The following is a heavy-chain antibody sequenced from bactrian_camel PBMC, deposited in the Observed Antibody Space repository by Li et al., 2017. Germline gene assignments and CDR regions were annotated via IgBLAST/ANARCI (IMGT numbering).Heavy chain of an antibody. V-gene: IGHV3S53*01. CDR1: TYTYRTNC. CDR3: AAGPNCDEKYAE. J-gene: IGHJ4*01. D-gene: IGHD3*01. Sequence: HVQLVESGGGSVQAGGSLTLSCTASTYTYRTNCVGWFRQAPGQEREGVAGIYINAGTTTYADSVKGRFTLSHDLAKRTVTLQMNSLKPEDTAIYYCAAGPNCDEKYAEWGQGTQV. CDR2: IYINAGTT.